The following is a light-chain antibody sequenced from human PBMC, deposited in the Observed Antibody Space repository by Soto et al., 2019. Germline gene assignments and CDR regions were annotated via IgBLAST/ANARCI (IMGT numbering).Light chain of an antibody. Sequence: QAVVTQEPSLTVSPGGTVTLACGSSTGAVTSGHYPYWFQQKPGQAPRTLIYDTSNKYSWTPARFSGSLLGGKAALTLSGAQPEDEAEYYCLLYYGGVRIFGGGTKLTVL. J-gene: IGLJ2*01. CDR3: LLYYGGVRI. CDR1: TGAVTSGHY. CDR2: DTS. V-gene: IGLV7-46*01.